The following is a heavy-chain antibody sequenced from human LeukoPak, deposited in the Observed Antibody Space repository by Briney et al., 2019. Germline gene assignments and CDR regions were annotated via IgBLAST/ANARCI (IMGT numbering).Heavy chain of an antibody. CDR1: GGSISIGGYS. Sequence: PSGTLSLTCAASGGSISIGGYSWSWIPQRPGQGLEGVGYIYDSGSNYYNPTLKSRVTISVDRSQNQFSLKLSSVTAADTAVYYCASGRTTVVTPPLAFDIWGQGTMVTVSS. J-gene: IGHJ3*02. CDR2: IYDSGSN. D-gene: IGHD4-17*01. V-gene: IGHV4-30-2*01. CDR3: ASGRTTVVTPPLAFDI.